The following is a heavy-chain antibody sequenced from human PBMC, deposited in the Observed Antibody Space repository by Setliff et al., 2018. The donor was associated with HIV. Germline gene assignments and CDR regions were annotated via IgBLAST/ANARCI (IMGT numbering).Heavy chain of an antibody. CDR1: GFTFRSYW. D-gene: IGHD3-9*01. J-gene: IGHJ6*02. CDR2: IKEDGGEK. Sequence: GSLRLSCAASGFTFRSYWLSWVRQAPGKGLEWVASIKEDGGEKYYVDSVKGRFTISRDNAKNSLFLQVNSLRAEDTAVYYCARAIEDVLRYFDWLSPYYYGMDVWGQGTTVTV. CDR3: ARAIEDVLRYFDWLSPYYYGMDV. V-gene: IGHV3-7*03.